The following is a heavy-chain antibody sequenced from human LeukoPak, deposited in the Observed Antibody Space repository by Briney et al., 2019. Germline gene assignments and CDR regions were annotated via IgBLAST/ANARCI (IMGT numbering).Heavy chain of an antibody. CDR3: AKCGYWNDALYYYGMDV. D-gene: IGHD1-1*01. CDR2: ISNSGSST. J-gene: IGHJ6*02. Sequence: GGSLRLSCAASGFTFSSYAMSWVRQAPGKGLEWVSGISNSGSSTYYADPVKGRFTISRDISKDTLSLQMNSLRAEDTAVYYCAKCGYWNDALYYYGMDVWGQGTTVTVSS. V-gene: IGHV3-23*01. CDR1: GFTFSSYA.